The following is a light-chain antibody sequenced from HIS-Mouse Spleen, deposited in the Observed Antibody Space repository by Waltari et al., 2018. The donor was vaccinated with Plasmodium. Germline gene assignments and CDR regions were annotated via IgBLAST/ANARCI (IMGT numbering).Light chain of an antibody. V-gene: IGLV3-9*01. Sequence: SYELTQPLSVSVALGQTARITCGGNNMRSKNVHWYQQKPGQAPVLVIYRDSNRPSGIPERFSGSNSGNTATLTISRAQAGDEADYYCQVWDSSTVFGGGTKLTVL. J-gene: IGLJ3*02. CDR3: QVWDSSTV. CDR1: NMRSKN. CDR2: RDS.